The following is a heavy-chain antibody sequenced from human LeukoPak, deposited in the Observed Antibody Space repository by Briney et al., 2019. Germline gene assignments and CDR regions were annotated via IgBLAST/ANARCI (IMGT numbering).Heavy chain of an antibody. D-gene: IGHD4-17*01. CDR1: GGSISSGGYY. CDR3: AALYGDYGVIVY. CDR2: IYYTGST. V-gene: IGHV4-31*03. Sequence: SETLSLTCTVSGGSISSGGYYWTWIRQHPGKGLEWIGYIYYTGSTYYNPSLKSRLSISVDTSKNQFSLKLSSVTAADTAVYYCAALYGDYGVIVYWGQGTLVTVSS. J-gene: IGHJ4*02.